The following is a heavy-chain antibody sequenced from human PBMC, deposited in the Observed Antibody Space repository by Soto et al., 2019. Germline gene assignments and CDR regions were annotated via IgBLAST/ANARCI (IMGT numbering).Heavy chain of an antibody. D-gene: IGHD6-13*01. CDR2: INAGSGNT. J-gene: IGHJ5*02. CDR1: GYTFTHYA. Sequence: QVQLVQSGAEVKKPGASVKVSCTASGYTFTHYAIHWVRHAPGQRLEWMGFINAGSGNTKYSQTFQGRPTFTKDTSASTAYMYLSSLRSEDTAIYYCARGLAADGAWGQGTLVTVSS. V-gene: IGHV1-3*01. CDR3: ARGLAADGA.